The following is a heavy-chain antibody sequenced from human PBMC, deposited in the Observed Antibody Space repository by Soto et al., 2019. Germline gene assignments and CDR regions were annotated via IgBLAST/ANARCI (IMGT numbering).Heavy chain of an antibody. D-gene: IGHD5-12*01. V-gene: IGHV4-31*03. CDR3: ARDQVGGYDLGYGMDV. CDR2: IYYSGST. J-gene: IGHJ6*02. Sequence: QVQLQESGPGLVKPSQTLSLTCTVSGGSISSGGYYWSWIRQHPGKGLEWIGYIYYSGSTYYNPSLKSRVTISVDTSKNQFSLKLSSVTAADTAVYYCARDQVGGYDLGYGMDVWGQGTTVTVSS. CDR1: GGSISSGGYY.